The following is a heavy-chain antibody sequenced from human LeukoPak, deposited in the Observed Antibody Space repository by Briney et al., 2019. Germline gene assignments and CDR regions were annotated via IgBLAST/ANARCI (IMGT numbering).Heavy chain of an antibody. J-gene: IGHJ4*02. CDR2: ISGSGGRT. V-gene: IGHV3-23*01. D-gene: IGHD6-19*01. Sequence: PGGSLRLSCAASGFTFTNYAMSWVRQAPGKGLEWVSFISGSGGRTYYADSVKGRFTISRDNSKNTLYLQMNSLRAEDTAVYYCAKDRTRAVAGTNFDYWGQGTLVTVSS. CDR3: AKDRTRAVAGTNFDY. CDR1: GFTFTNYA.